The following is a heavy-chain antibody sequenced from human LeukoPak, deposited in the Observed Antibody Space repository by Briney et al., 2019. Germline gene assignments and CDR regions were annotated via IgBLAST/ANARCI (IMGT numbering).Heavy chain of an antibody. V-gene: IGHV1-2*02. Sequence: GASVKVSCKASGYTFTGYYMHWVRQAPGQGLEWMGWINPNSGGTNYAQKFQGRVTMTRDTSISTAYMELSRLRSDDTAVYYCARDSGYSYGDYYYYYYMDVWGKGTTVTVSS. D-gene: IGHD5-18*01. CDR2: INPNSGGT. CDR1: GYTFTGYY. CDR3: ARDSGYSYGDYYYYYYMDV. J-gene: IGHJ6*03.